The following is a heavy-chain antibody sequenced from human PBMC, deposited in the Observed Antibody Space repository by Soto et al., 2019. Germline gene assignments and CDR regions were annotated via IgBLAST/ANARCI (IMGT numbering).Heavy chain of an antibody. CDR1: GYTFTSYG. J-gene: IGHJ5*02. D-gene: IGHD2-2*02. Sequence: GAEVKKPGASVKVSCKASGYTFTSYGISWVRQAPGQGLEWMGWISAYNGNTNYAQKLQGRVTMTTDTSTSTAYMELRSLRSDDTAVYYCARAGGYCSSTSCYMNWFDPWGQGTLVTVSS. V-gene: IGHV1-18*04. CDR3: ARAGGYCSSTSCYMNWFDP. CDR2: ISAYNGNT.